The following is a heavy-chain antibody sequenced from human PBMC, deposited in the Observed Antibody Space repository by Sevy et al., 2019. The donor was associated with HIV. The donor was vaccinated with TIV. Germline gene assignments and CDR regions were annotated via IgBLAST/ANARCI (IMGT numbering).Heavy chain of an antibody. V-gene: IGHV3-23*01. Sequence: GGSLRLSCAASGFTFSSYAMSWVRQAPGKGLEWVSAISGSGGRTYYADSVKGRFTFSRDNSKNTLYLQMNSLRAEDTAVYYCAKDGVTTGTPFWGQGTLVTVSS. CDR2: ISGSGGRT. D-gene: IGHD1-1*01. J-gene: IGHJ4*02. CDR3: AKDGVTTGTPF. CDR1: GFTFSSYA.